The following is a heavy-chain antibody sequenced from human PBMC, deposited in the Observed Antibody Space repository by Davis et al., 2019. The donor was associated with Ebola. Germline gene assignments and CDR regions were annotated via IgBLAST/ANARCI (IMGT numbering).Heavy chain of an antibody. CDR2: IKQDGSEK. Sequence: GESLKISCAASGFTFSSYAMSWVRQAPGKGLEWVANIKQDGSEKYYVDSVKGRFTISRDNAKNSLYLQMNSLRAEDTAVYYCARDPSQYFDYWGQGTLVTVSS. J-gene: IGHJ4*02. V-gene: IGHV3-7*01. CDR1: GFTFSSYA. CDR3: ARDPSQYFDY.